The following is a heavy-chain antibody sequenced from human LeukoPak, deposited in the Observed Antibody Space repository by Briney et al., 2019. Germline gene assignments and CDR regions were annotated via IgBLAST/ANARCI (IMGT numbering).Heavy chain of an antibody. J-gene: IGHJ4*02. Sequence: GRSLRLSCAASGFTFSSYAMHWVRQAPGKGLEWVAVISYDGSNKYYADSVKGRFTISRDNSKNTLYLQMNSLKTEDTAVYFCTAFLIAPPYSLDYWGQGTLVTVSS. CDR3: TAFLIAPPYSLDY. V-gene: IGHV3-30-3*01. D-gene: IGHD2-15*01. CDR1: GFTFSSYA. CDR2: ISYDGSNK.